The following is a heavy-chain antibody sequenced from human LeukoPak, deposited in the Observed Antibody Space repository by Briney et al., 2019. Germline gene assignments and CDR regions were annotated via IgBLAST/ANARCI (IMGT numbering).Heavy chain of an antibody. CDR2: IYYSGST. J-gene: IGHJ4*02. D-gene: IGHD5-12*01. CDR1: GGSISSYY. V-gene: IGHV4-59*01. Sequence: SETLSLTCTVSGGSISSYYWSWIRQPPGKGLEWIGYIYYSGSTNYNPSLKSRVTISVDTSKNQFSLKLSSVTAADTAVYYCARVSRGGWLRSDATRFDYWGQGTLVTVSS. CDR3: ARVSRGGWLRSDATRFDY.